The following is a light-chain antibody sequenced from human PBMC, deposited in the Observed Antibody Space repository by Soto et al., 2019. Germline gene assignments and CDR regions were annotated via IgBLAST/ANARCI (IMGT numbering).Light chain of an antibody. J-gene: IGKJ4*01. V-gene: IGKV3D-15*01. CDR3: QYYNNWLAT. Sequence: EIVMTQSPATLSVSPGERATLSCRASQSVSSYLAWYQQKPGQAPRLLIYDASNRATGIPARFSGSGSGTDFTLTISSLQSEDFTIYYCQYYNNWLATFGGGTKVDIK. CDR2: DAS. CDR1: QSVSSY.